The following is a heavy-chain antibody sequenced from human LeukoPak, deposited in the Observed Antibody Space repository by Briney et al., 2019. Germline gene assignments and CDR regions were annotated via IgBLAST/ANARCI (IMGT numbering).Heavy chain of an antibody. Sequence: PSETLSLTCTVSGGSISGYYWSWIRQPAGKGLEWIGRIYTSGSTNYNPSLTSRVTMSVDTSENHFSLKLSSVTASDTAVYYCARSPIPLGYCSGGSCYGWFDPWGQGTLVTVSS. CDR3: ARSPIPLGYCSGGSCYGWFDP. J-gene: IGHJ5*02. CDR2: IYTSGST. V-gene: IGHV4-4*07. D-gene: IGHD2-15*01. CDR1: GGSISGYY.